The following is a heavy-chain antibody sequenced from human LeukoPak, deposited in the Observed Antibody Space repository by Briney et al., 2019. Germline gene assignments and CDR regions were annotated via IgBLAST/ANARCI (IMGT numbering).Heavy chain of an antibody. CDR3: ARGQKQFKWLVPTPNLYYFDY. CDR1: GCSISSSSYY. CDR2: LYYSGST. J-gene: IGHJ4*02. D-gene: IGHD6-19*01. V-gene: IGHV4-39*01. Sequence: PSETLSLTCSVSGCSISSSSYYWGWIRQPPGVGLEWIGSLYYSGSTYYNASLKSRVTISVDTYKNQFFLKLSSVTAADTAVYYCARGQKQFKWLVPTPNLYYFDYWGQGTLVTVSS.